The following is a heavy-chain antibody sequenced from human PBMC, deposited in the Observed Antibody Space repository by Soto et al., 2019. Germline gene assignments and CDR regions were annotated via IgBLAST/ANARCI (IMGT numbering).Heavy chain of an antibody. CDR3: VRDSGAKLSSS. D-gene: IGHD6-13*01. J-gene: IGHJ4*02. CDR1: GGTFSSYR. CDR2: IVPIYRTA. V-gene: IGHV1-69*13. Sequence: SVKVSCKASGGTFSSYRINWVRQAPGQGLEWVGGIVPIYRTADYAQKFQGRVTITADGSARTSYMELRSLKSQDTAVYYCVRDSGAKLSSSWGQGTLVTVSS.